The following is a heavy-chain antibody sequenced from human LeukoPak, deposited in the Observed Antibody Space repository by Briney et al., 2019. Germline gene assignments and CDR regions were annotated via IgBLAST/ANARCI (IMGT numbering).Heavy chain of an antibody. V-gene: IGHV3-23*01. CDR3: AKRGVVIRVILVGFHKEAYYFDS. CDR2: ISDSGGRT. D-gene: IGHD3-22*01. Sequence: GGSLRLSCVVSGITLSNYGMSWVRQAPGKGLEWVAGISDSGGRTNYADSVKGRFTISRDSPKNTLYLQTNSLRAEDTAVCFCAKRGVVIRVILVGFHKEAYYFDSWGQGALVTVSS. CDR1: GITLSNYG. J-gene: IGHJ4*02.